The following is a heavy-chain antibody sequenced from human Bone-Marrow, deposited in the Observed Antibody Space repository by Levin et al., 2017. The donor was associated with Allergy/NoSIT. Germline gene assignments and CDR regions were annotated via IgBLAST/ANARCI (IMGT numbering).Heavy chain of an antibody. CDR1: GYTFTSYG. Sequence: GESLKISCKASGYTFTSYGISWVRQAPGQGLEWMGWISAYNGNTNYAQKLQGRVTMTTDTSTSTAYMELRSLRSDDTAVYYCATLYHCSGGSCYPDAFDIWGQGTMVTVSS. J-gene: IGHJ3*02. D-gene: IGHD2-15*01. V-gene: IGHV1-18*01. CDR2: ISAYNGNT. CDR3: ATLYHCSGGSCYPDAFDI.